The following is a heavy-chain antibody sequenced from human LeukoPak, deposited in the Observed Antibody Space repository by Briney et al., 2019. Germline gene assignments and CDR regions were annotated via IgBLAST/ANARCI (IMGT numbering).Heavy chain of an antibody. CDR1: GYTFTSYG. Sequence: GASVKVSCKASGYTFTSYGIRWVRQAPGQGLEWMGWISAYNGNTNYAQKLQGRVTMTTDTSTSTAYMELRSLRSDDTAVYHCARSPKGITIIGSGWFDPWGQGTLVTVSS. CDR3: ARSPKGITIIGSGWFDP. CDR2: ISAYNGNT. J-gene: IGHJ5*02. D-gene: IGHD3-3*01. V-gene: IGHV1-18*01.